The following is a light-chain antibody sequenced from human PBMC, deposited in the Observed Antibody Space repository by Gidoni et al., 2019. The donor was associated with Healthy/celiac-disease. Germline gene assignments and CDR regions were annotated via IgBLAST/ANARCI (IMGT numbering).Light chain of an antibody. V-gene: IGKV3-20*01. CDR1: QSVSSSY. J-gene: IGKJ2*01. Sequence: VLTPSPGPLSLSPGERATLSCRASQSVSSSYLAWYQQKPGQAPRLLIYGAASRATGIPDRFSGSGSGTAFTLTIIRLEPEDFAVYYCQQYGSSPQYTFGQGTKLEIK. CDR3: QQYGSSPQYT. CDR2: GAA.